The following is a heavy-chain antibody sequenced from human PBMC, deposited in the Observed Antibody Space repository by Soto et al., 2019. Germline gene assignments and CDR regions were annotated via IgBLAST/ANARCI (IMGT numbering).Heavy chain of an antibody. CDR3: ARELSSGMDV. V-gene: IGHV4-59*11. Sequence: QVQLQESGPGLVKPSETLSLTCTVSGASINSHYWTWIRQPPGKGLEWIGSIYFSGSTNYNPSLKGRVRISVDRAKSQFSLNLTSVTAADTAMYYCARELSSGMDVWGQGTTVIVSS. J-gene: IGHJ6*02. CDR2: IYFSGST. CDR1: GASINSHY.